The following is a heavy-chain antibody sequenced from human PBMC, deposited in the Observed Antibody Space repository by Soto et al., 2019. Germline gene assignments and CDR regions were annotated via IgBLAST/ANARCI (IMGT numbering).Heavy chain of an antibody. CDR3: ARVSIASPRGWYYGMDV. CDR2: INPSGGST. CDR1: GYTFTSYY. Sequence: ASVKVSCKASGYTFTSYYMHWVRQAPGQGLEWMGIINPSGGSTSYAQKFQGRVTMTRDTSTSTVYMELSSLRSEDTAVYYCARVSIASPRGWYYGMDVWGQGTTVTVSS. V-gene: IGHV1-46*01. D-gene: IGHD6-6*01. J-gene: IGHJ6*02.